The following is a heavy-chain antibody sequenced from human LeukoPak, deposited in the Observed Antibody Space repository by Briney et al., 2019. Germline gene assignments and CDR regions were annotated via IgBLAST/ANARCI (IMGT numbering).Heavy chain of an antibody. V-gene: IGHV4-38-2*02. Sequence: SETLSLTCTVSHYSIRSYYWGWIRQPPGKGLEWIGRGHHSGSTYYNPSLTSRITISLDASKNQFSLKLSSVTAADTAVYYCAREQLYCSGGSCYSVSDYWGQGTLVTVSS. CDR1: HYSIRSYY. J-gene: IGHJ4*02. CDR2: GHHSGST. D-gene: IGHD2-15*01. CDR3: AREQLYCSGGSCYSVSDY.